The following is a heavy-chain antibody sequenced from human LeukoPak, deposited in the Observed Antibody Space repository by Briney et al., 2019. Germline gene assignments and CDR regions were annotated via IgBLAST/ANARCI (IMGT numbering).Heavy chain of an antibody. V-gene: IGHV3-9*01. CDR1: GFTFDDYA. J-gene: IGHJ4*02. CDR3: ARLRSDDYGDY. CDR2: ISWNSGSI. D-gene: IGHD4-17*01. Sequence: GGSLRLSCAASGFTFDDYAMHWVRQAPGKGLEWVSGISWNSGSIGYADSVKGRFTISRDNAKNSLYLQMNSLRAEDTALYYCARLRSDDYGDYWGQGTLVTVSS.